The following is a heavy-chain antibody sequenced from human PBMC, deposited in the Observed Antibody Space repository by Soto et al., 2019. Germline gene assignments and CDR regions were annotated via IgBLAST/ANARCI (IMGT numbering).Heavy chain of an antibody. V-gene: IGHV4-31*03. Sequence: QVQLQESGPGLVKPSQTLSLTCTVSAGSISSGGYSWNWIRQHPGKGLEWIGYIYYSGSTYYNPSLQSRVTISVDTSKYQFSLKLSSVTAADTAVYYCARSVFPWGQGTLVTVSS. J-gene: IGHJ5*02. CDR1: AGSISSGGYS. CDR3: ARSVFP. CDR2: IYYSGST.